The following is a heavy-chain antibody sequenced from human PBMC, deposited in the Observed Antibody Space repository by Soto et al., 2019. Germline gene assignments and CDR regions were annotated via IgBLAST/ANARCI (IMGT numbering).Heavy chain of an antibody. CDR2: TSYDGSNN. CDR1: GFTFRSYV. V-gene: IGHV3-33*05. D-gene: IGHD3-16*01. CDR3: ARWGTTGGFDV. J-gene: IGHJ4*02. Sequence: QGQLVESGGGVVQPGTSLRLSCVGSGFTFRSYVIHWVRQAPGKGLEWVALTSYDGSNNFYGDSVKGRFTISRDNSRNTVELQMDSLRLEDTALYYCARWGTTGGFDVWGQGTLVSVSS.